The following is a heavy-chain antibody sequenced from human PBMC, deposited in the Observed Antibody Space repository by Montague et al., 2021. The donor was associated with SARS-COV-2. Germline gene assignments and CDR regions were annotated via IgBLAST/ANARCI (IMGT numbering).Heavy chain of an antibody. Sequence: RSLSLSASGFTFSSYAMHWVRQAPGKGLEWVAVISYDGSNKYYVDSVKGRFTISRDNSKNTLYLQMNSLRAEDTAVYYCARDWDGYDLDYGMDVWGQGTTVTVSS. CDR3: ARDWDGYDLDYGMDV. V-gene: IGHV3-30*04. D-gene: IGHD5-12*01. CDR1: GFTFSSYA. CDR2: ISYDGSNK. J-gene: IGHJ6*02.